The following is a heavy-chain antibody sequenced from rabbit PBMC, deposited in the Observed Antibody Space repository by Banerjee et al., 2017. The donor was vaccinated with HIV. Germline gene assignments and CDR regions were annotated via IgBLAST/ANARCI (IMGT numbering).Heavy chain of an antibody. J-gene: IGHJ4*01. CDR2: IGAGSSGST. V-gene: IGHV1S45*01. Sequence: QEHLVESGGGLVTLGGSLKLTCKASGFDFSSGYWICWVRQAPGKGLEWIACIGAGSSGSTNYASWAKGRFTISKTSSTTVTLQMTSLTAADTATYFCARDSNYYVPDLWGPDTLVTVS. CDR3: ARDSNYYVPDL. D-gene: IGHD1-1*01. CDR1: GFDFSSGYW.